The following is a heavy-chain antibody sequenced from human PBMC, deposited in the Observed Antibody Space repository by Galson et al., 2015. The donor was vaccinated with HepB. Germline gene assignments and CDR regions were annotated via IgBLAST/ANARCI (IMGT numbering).Heavy chain of an antibody. CDR2: IRSSSSAI. J-gene: IGHJ4*02. Sequence: SLRLSCAASGFTFSSYSMNWVRQGPGKGLEWVSYIRSSSSAIYYADSVKGRFTISRDNAKNSLYLQMNSLRDEDTAVYYCASWDHDYGDYVSYWGQGTLVTVSS. CDR3: ASWDHDYGDYVSY. CDR1: GFTFSSYS. V-gene: IGHV3-48*02. D-gene: IGHD4-17*01.